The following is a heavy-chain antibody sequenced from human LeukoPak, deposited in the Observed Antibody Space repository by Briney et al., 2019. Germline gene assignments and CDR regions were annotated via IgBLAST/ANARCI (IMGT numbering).Heavy chain of an antibody. CDR2: INWNGGST. V-gene: IGHV3-20*04. Sequence: PGRCLRLSCAASGFTFDDYGMGWVRQAPGKGLELVLAINWNGGSTGYAESVKRRFPISRDNGKNSLYLQMDSVRAEDTALYYCARRSGSGTAINYYYYFMDVWGKGTTVTVSS. CDR3: ARRSGSGTAINYYYYFMDV. CDR1: GFTFDDYG. J-gene: IGHJ6*03. D-gene: IGHD1-26*01.